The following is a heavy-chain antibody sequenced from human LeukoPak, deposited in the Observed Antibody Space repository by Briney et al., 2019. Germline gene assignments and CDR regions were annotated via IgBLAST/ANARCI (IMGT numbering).Heavy chain of an antibody. Sequence: GGSLRLSCAASGFTSSSYSMNWVRQAPGKGLEWVSSISSSSSYIYYADSVKGRFTISRDNAKNSLYLQMNSLRAEDTAVYYCARGGARYSRDDYWGQGTLVTVSS. CDR1: GFTSSSYS. D-gene: IGHD6-13*01. V-gene: IGHV3-21*01. J-gene: IGHJ4*02. CDR3: ARGGARYSRDDY. CDR2: ISSSSSYI.